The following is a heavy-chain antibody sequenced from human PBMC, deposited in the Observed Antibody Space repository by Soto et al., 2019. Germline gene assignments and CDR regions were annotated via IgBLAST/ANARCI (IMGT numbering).Heavy chain of an antibody. CDR3: ASSDVVITMVRGVTTYHYYGMDV. CDR2: IYYSGST. J-gene: IGHJ6*02. V-gene: IGHV4-30-4*01. D-gene: IGHD3-10*01. CDR1: GGSISSGDYY. Sequence: SETLSLTCTVSGGSISSGDYYWSWIRQPPGKGLEWIGYIYYSGSTYYNPSLKSRVTISVDTSKNQFSLKLSSVTAADTAVYYCASSDVVITMVRGVTTYHYYGMDVWGQGTTVIVSS.